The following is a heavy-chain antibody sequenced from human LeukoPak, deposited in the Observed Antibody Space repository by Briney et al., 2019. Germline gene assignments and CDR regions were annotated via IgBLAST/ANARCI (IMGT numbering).Heavy chain of an antibody. Sequence: GGSLRLSCAASGFTFSSYSMNWVRQAPGKGLEWVSSISCSSSYIYYADSVKGRFTISRDNAKNSLYLQMNSLRAEDTAVYYCATGRIGSWYYFDYWGQGTLVTVSS. J-gene: IGHJ4*02. V-gene: IGHV3-21*01. CDR2: ISCSSSYI. D-gene: IGHD6-13*01. CDR3: ATGRIGSWYYFDY. CDR1: GFTFSSYS.